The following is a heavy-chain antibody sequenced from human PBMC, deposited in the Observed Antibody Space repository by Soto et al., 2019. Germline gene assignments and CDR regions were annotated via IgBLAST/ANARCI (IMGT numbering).Heavy chain of an antibody. CDR1: GFTFTSSA. J-gene: IGHJ3*02. CDR3: AAVSPSIAARAAFDI. Sequence: SVKVSCKASGFTFTSSAVQWVRQARGQRLEWIGWIVVGSGNTNYAQKFQERVTITRDMSTSTAYMELSSLRSEDTAVYYCAAVSPSIAARAAFDIWGQGTMVTVSS. V-gene: IGHV1-58*01. CDR2: IVVGSGNT. D-gene: IGHD6-6*01.